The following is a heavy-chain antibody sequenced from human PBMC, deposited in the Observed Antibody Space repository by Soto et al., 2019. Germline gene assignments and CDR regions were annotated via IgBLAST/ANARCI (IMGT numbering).Heavy chain of an antibody. J-gene: IGHJ4*02. Sequence: GGSLRLSCAASGFTFSSYAMHWVRQAPGKGLEWVAVISYDGSNKYYADSVKGRFTISRDNSKNTLYLQMNSLRAEDTAVYYCARAEYYDSSGYPPALGYWGQGTLVTVSS. V-gene: IGHV3-30-3*01. CDR3: ARAEYYDSSGYPPALGY. CDR1: GFTFSSYA. CDR2: ISYDGSNK. D-gene: IGHD3-22*01.